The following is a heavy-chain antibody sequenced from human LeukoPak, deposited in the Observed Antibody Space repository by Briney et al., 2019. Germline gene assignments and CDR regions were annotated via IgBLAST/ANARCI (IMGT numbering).Heavy chain of an antibody. CDR2: ISGSGGST. V-gene: IGHV3-23*01. D-gene: IGHD2-2*01. Sequence: PGGSLRLSCAASGFTFSSYAMSWVRQAPGKGLEWVSAISGSGGSTYYADSVKGRFTISRDNSKNTLYLQMNSLRAEDTAVYYCAKGSLGVVVPAALYYFDYWGQGTLVPVSS. CDR3: AKGSLGVVVPAALYYFDY. J-gene: IGHJ4*02. CDR1: GFTFSSYA.